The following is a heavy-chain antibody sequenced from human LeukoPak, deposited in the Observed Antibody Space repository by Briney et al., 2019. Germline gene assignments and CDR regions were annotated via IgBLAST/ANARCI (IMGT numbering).Heavy chain of an antibody. Sequence: GGSLRLSCAASGFTFSSYSMNWVRQAPGKGLEWVSYISSSSSTIYYADSVKGRFTISRDNAKNSLYLQMNSLRAEDTAVYYCARVPVYADTAMGTGYYYYMDVWGKGNTVTVSS. D-gene: IGHD5-18*01. CDR1: GFTFSSYS. CDR3: ARVPVYADTAMGTGYYYYMDV. CDR2: ISSSSSTI. J-gene: IGHJ6*03. V-gene: IGHV3-48*04.